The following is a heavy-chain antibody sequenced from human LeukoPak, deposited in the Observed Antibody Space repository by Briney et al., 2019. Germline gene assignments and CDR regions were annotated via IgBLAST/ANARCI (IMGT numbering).Heavy chain of an antibody. CDR3: ARGLGYSSTALIY. Sequence: KPSETLSLTCAVYGGSFSGYYWSWIRQPPGKGLEWIGEINHSGSTNYNPSLKSRVTISVDTSKNQFSLKLSSVTAADTAVYYCARGLGYSSTALIYWGQGTLVTVSS. CDR2: INHSGST. J-gene: IGHJ4*02. V-gene: IGHV4-34*01. CDR1: GGSFSGYY. D-gene: IGHD6-13*01.